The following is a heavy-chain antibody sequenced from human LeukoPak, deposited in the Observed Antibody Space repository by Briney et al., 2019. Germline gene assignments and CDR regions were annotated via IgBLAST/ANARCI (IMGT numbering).Heavy chain of an antibody. CDR3: ARGIAAADTPGY. J-gene: IGHJ4*02. CDR1: GFTFSSYS. Sequence: PGGSLRLSCAASGFTFSSYSMNWVRQAPGKGLEWVSSISSSSSYIYYADSVKGRFTISRDNAKNSLYLQMNSLRAEDTAVYYCARGIAAADTPGYWGQGTLVTVSS. D-gene: IGHD6-13*01. V-gene: IGHV3-21*01. CDR2: ISSSSSYI.